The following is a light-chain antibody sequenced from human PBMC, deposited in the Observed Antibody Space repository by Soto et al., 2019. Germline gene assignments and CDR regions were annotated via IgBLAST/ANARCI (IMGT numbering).Light chain of an antibody. CDR1: QSVSSTY. CDR3: QQYGSSRWT. J-gene: IGKJ1*01. Sequence: EIVLTQSPDTLSLFPGERATLSCRASQSVSSTYLAWYQQKPGQAPRPLISAASSRATGTPDRFSGSGSGTVFTLTISRLEPEDFAVYYCQQYGSSRWTFGQGTRWIS. V-gene: IGKV3-20*01. CDR2: AAS.